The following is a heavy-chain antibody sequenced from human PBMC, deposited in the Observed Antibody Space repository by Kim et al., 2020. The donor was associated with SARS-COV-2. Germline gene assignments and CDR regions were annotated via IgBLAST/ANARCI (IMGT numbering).Heavy chain of an antibody. J-gene: IGHJ5*02. D-gene: IGHD6-13*01. CDR3: ATDPIAGDKVVWLDP. Sequence: GGSLRLSCAASGFTFSTYALTWVRQAPGKGLEWVATMTGSGAWTDYADSVKGRFTISRDNSKNTLYLQMNSLRAEDTALYYCATDPIAGDKVVWLDPWG. V-gene: IGHV3-23*01. CDR2: MTGSGAWT. CDR1: GFTFSTYA.